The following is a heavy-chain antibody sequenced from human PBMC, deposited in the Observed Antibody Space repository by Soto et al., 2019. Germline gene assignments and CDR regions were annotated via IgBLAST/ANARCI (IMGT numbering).Heavy chain of an antibody. CDR1: GFTFNNAW. D-gene: IGHD2-21*01. Sequence: PGGSLRLSCVVSGFTFNNAWMSWVRQAPGKGLERVGRIKRKSEGERTDYPAPVKDRFTILKDDSKHTLYLEMNSLKIDDTAVYYCTADLDSYQGTIPDYWGQGSLVKVSS. V-gene: IGHV3-15*01. CDR3: TADLDSYQGTIPDY. J-gene: IGHJ4*02. CDR2: IKRKSEGERT.